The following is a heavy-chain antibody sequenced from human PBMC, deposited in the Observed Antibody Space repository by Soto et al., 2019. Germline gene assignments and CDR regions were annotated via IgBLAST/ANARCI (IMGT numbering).Heavy chain of an antibody. J-gene: IGHJ5*02. Sequence: GGSLRLSCSASGFTFSSYAMHWVRQAPGKGLEYVSAISSNGGSTYYADSVKGRFTISRDNSKNTLYLQMSSLRAEDTAVYYCVKYSVYYDSSWFDPWGQGTLVTVSS. CDR1: GFTFSSYA. V-gene: IGHV3-64D*08. CDR3: VKYSVYYDSSWFDP. CDR2: ISSNGGST. D-gene: IGHD3-22*01.